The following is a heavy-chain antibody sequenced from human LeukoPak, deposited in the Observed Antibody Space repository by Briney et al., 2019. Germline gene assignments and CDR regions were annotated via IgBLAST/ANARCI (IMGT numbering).Heavy chain of an antibody. D-gene: IGHD6-19*01. Sequence: PGGSLRLSCAASGFTFSSYAMSWVRQAPGRGLEWVSAISGSGGSTYYAYSVKGLFTISSDNTKTTLYLQMNSLRAEETAVYYCAPRGWLVHFDYWGQGTLVTVSS. CDR2: ISGSGGST. CDR1: GFTFSSYA. CDR3: APRGWLVHFDY. J-gene: IGHJ4*02. V-gene: IGHV3-23*01.